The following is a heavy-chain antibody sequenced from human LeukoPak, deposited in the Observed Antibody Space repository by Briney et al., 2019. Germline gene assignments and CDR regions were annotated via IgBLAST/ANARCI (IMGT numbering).Heavy chain of an antibody. V-gene: IGHV3-48*03. D-gene: IGHD6-13*01. Sequence: GGSLRLSCAASGFTFSSYEMNWVRQAPGKGLEWVSYISSSGNTIYYADSVKGRFTISRDKAKNSLYLQMNSLRAEDTAVYYCARVRVAAGDDAFDIWGQGTLVTVSS. J-gene: IGHJ3*02. CDR2: ISSSGNTI. CDR3: ARVRVAAGDDAFDI. CDR1: GFTFSSYE.